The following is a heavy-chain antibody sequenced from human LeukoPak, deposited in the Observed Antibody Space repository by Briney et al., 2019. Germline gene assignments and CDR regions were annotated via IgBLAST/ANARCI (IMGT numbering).Heavy chain of an antibody. J-gene: IGHJ5*02. CDR3: ARFNVVVPASGFDP. CDR1: GGSISSSSYY. Sequence: SETLSLTCTVSGGSISSSSYYWGWIRQPPGKGLEWIGSIYYSGSTNYNPSLKSRVTISVDTSKNQFSLKLSSVTAADTAVYYCARFNVVVPASGFDPWGQGTLVTVSS. D-gene: IGHD2-2*01. CDR2: IYYSGST. V-gene: IGHV4-39*07.